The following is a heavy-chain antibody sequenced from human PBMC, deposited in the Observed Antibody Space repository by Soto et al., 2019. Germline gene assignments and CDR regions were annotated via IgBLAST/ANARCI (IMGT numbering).Heavy chain of an antibody. Sequence: TSVKVSCKASGYTFTSYGISWVRQAPGQVLEWMGWISAYNGNTNYAQKLQGRVTMTTDTSTSTAYMELRSLRSDDTAMYYCARLGLHDILTGYPRYFDYWGQGTLVTVSS. V-gene: IGHV1-18*01. CDR3: ARLGLHDILTGYPRYFDY. J-gene: IGHJ4*02. D-gene: IGHD3-9*01. CDR2: ISAYNGNT. CDR1: GYTFTSYG.